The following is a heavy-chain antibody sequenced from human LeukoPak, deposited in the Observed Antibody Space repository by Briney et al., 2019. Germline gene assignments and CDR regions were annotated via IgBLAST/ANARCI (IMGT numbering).Heavy chain of an antibody. J-gene: IGHJ5*02. V-gene: IGHV4-34*01. D-gene: IGHD3-3*01. CDR1: GGSFSGYY. Sequence: SETLSLTCAVYGGSFSGYYWSWIRQPPGKGLEWIGEINHSGSTNYNPSLKSRVTISVDTSKNQFSLKLSSVTAADTAVYYCASLIHHYDCWSGYHNWFDPWGQGTLVTVSS. CDR3: ASLIHHYDCWSGYHNWFDP. CDR2: INHSGST.